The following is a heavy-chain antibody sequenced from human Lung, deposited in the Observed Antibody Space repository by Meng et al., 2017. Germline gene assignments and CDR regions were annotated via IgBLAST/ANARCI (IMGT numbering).Heavy chain of an antibody. CDR2: LGAHPGDI. CDR1: DYRFTGFG. CDR3: ARGTPGRSYCDY. Sequence: QVQLVQSGAEVKQHGALLRVSCKASDYRFTGFGVCWVRQAPGRGVEWMAWLGAHPGDISLAPKFLGRVTVTADTATATAYMDLRSLRSDDTAVYYCARGTPGRSYCDYWGPGTLVTVSS. J-gene: IGHJ4*02. V-gene: IGHV1-18*01. D-gene: IGHD3-10*01.